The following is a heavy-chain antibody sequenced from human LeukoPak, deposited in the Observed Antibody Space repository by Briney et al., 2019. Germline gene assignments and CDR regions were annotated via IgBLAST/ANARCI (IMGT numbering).Heavy chain of an antibody. CDR2: KRYDGSNK. V-gene: IGHV3-30*02. Sequence: GGSLRLSCAASGFTFSSYGMHWVRQAPGKGLEWVAFKRYDGSNKYYADSVKGRFTISRDNSKNTLYLQMNSLRAEDTAVYYCAGRSTSPSREAYAFDIRGQGTMVTVSS. CDR1: GFTFSSYG. D-gene: IGHD2-2*01. J-gene: IGHJ3*02. CDR3: AGRSTSPSREAYAFDI.